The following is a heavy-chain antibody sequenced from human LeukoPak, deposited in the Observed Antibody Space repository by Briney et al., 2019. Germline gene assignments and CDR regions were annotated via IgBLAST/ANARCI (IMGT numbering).Heavy chain of an antibody. D-gene: IGHD1-26*01. CDR1: GGSISSYY. Sequence: SETLSLTCIVSGGSISSYYWSWIRQPPGKGLEWIGYISYSGSTNYNPSLRSRVTISVDTSKNRISLKLSSVTAADTAVYYCARGDGRFDIWGQGTMVTVS. V-gene: IGHV4-59*01. CDR2: ISYSGST. CDR3: ARGDGRFDI. J-gene: IGHJ3*02.